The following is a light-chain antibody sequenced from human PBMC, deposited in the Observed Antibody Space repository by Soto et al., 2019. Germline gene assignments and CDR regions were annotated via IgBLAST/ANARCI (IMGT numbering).Light chain of an antibody. Sequence: DIQMTQSPSTLSASVGDRVTITCRASQSINIWLAWYQQXXXXAPKLLIYDASTLENRVPLRFSXXGXXXXXXLTISGLQPDDFATYYCQQYNTYSYTFGQGTKLEIK. CDR1: QSINIW. J-gene: IGKJ2*01. CDR2: DAS. V-gene: IGKV1-5*01. CDR3: QQYNTYSYT.